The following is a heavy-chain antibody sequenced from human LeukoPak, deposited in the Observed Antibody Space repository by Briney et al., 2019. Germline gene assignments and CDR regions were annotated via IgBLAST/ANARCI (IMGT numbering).Heavy chain of an antibody. D-gene: IGHD6-19*01. Sequence: GESLKISCKGSGYSFTSCLVGWVRQMPVKGLEWMGIIYPGDSDTRYSPSFQGQVTISADKSISTAYLQWSSLKASDTATYYCARASYTSGWYQVYFDSWGQGTLVTVSS. CDR2: IYPGDSDT. J-gene: IGHJ4*02. CDR3: ARASYTSGWYQVYFDS. V-gene: IGHV5-51*01. CDR1: GYSFTSCL.